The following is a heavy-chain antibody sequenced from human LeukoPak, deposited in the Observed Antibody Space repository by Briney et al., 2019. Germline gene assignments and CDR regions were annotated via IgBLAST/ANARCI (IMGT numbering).Heavy chain of an antibody. CDR2: INSDGSTT. V-gene: IGHV3-74*01. CDR3: AKGGFVVVPAASYGMDV. J-gene: IGHJ6*02. D-gene: IGHD2-2*01. CDR1: GFTFSSNW. Sequence: TGGSLRLSCAASGFTFSSNWMHWVRQAPGKGLVWVSRINSDGSTTSYADSVRGRFTISRDNAKNTVYLQMNSLRAEDTAVYYCAKGGFVVVPAASYGMDVWGRGTTVTVSS.